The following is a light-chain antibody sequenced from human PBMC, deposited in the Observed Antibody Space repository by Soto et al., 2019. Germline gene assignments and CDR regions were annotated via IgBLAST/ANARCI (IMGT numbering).Light chain of an antibody. J-gene: IGKJ1*01. V-gene: IGKV1-6*01. CDR3: LQDYTYPWT. Sequence: IQMTQSPSSLSASAVGRFTITCRASQAITNNLAWYQQKPGNPPRLLIYEESTLHSGVPSRFSGSASGTDFTLTISSLQPEDFATYYCLQDYTYPWTFGQGTKVDIK. CDR1: QAITNN. CDR2: EES.